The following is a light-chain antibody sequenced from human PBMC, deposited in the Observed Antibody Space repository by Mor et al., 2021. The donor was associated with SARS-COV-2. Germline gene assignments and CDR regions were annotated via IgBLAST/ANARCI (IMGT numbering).Light chain of an antibody. J-gene: IGLJ1*01. Sequence: RKVPQLLSYQVSYRPSGVSNRFSGSKSGNTASLTISGLQAEDEADYYCTSHTRSSTYVFGSGTKVTVL. CDR3: TSHTRSSTYV. V-gene: IGLV2-14*01. CDR2: QVS.